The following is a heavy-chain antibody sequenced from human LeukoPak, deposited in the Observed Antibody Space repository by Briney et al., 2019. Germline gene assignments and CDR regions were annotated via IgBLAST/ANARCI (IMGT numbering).Heavy chain of an antibody. CDR1: GSTFSAYS. CDR3: ARDHLCHYCSSTPGGDYYGMDV. V-gene: IGHV3-48*04. D-gene: IGHD2-2*01. Sequence: PGGSLRLSCAASGSTFSAYSLNWVRQAPGKGLEWISYISGSGSPISYTDSVKGRFTISRDNAKNSLYLQMNSLRAEDTAVYYCARDHLCHYCSSTPGGDYYGMDVWGQGTTVTVSS. J-gene: IGHJ6*02. CDR2: ISGSGSPI.